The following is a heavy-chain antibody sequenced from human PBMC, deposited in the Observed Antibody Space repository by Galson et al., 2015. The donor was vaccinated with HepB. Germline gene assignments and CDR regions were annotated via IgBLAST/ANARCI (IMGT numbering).Heavy chain of an antibody. J-gene: IGHJ2*01. CDR2: IKSKTDGGTT. D-gene: IGHD2-8*02. V-gene: IGHV3-15*01. CDR1: GFTFSNAW. CDR3: TTVGGLVLVTWYFDL. Sequence: SLRLSCAASGFTFSNAWMSWVRQAPGKGLEWVGRIKSKTDGGTTDYAAPVKGRFTISRDDSKNTLYLQMNSLKTEDTAVYYCTTVGGLVLVTWYFDLWGRGTLVTVSS.